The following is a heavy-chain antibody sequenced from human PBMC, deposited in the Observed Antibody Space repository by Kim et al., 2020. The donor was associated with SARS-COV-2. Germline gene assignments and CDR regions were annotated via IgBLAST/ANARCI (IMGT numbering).Heavy chain of an antibody. J-gene: IGHJ6*02. V-gene: IGHV4-39*01. D-gene: IGHD6-19*01. CDR2: IYYSGST. CDR3: ASLPPVYSSGPKRDYYYYGMDV. CDR1: GGSISSSSYY. Sequence: SETLSLTCTVSGGSISSSSYYWGWIRQPPGKGLEWIGSIYYSGSTYYNPSLKSRVTISVDTSKNQFSLKLISVTAADTAVYYCASLPPVYSSGPKRDYYYYGMDVWGQGTTVTVSS.